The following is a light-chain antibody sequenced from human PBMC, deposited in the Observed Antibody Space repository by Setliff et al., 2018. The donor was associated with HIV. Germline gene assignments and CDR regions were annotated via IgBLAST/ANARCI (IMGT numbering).Light chain of an antibody. CDR3: CSYAGSSVSYA. Sequence: QSVLTQPRSVSGSPGQSVTISCTGTNSDIGTYNYVSWYQQHPGKAPKLMIYDVTKRPSGVPDRFSGSKSVNTASLTISGLQTDDEADYYCCSYAGSSVSYAFGTGTKV. CDR1: NSDIGTYNY. V-gene: IGLV2-11*01. CDR2: DVT. J-gene: IGLJ1*01.